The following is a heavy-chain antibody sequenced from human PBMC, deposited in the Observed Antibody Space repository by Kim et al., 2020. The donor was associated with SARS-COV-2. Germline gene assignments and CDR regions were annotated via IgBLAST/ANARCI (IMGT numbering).Heavy chain of an antibody. Sequence: GGSLRLSCAASGFSFNIYAMSWVRQAPGKGLEWVSGIRDSGGSREYADSVKGRFSISRDNSKNTLYLQMDSLRAEDTAVYYCAKVTSGSSGWFEYFQYWGQGTLVTVSS. CDR1: GFSFNIYA. CDR2: IRDSGGSR. CDR3: AKVTSGSSGWFEYFQY. V-gene: IGHV3-23*01. D-gene: IGHD6-19*01. J-gene: IGHJ1*01.